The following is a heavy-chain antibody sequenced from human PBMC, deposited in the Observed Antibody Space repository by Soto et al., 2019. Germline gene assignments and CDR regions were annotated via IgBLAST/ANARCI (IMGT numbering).Heavy chain of an antibody. CDR1: QFTFRSYS. J-gene: IGHJ5*02. CDR3: ARTALRRTMAASGQCDP. V-gene: IGHV3-30-3*01. CDR2: ISYNGINK. D-gene: IGHD3-10*01. Sequence: QVQLVESGGGMVQPGRSLRLSCAASQFTFRSYSMHWVRQAPGKGLEWVAVISYNGINKFYADSVKGRFTITRDNSQSILYLQMNSLRAEYTAVYYCARTALRRTMAASGQCDPWSHGTPVPTSS.